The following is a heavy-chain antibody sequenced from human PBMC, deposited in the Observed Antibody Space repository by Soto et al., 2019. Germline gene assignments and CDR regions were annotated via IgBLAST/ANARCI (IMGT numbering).Heavy chain of an antibody. Sequence: HPGGSLRLSCAASGFTFSSYAMSWVRQAPGKGLEWVSTISGSGSGTHYADSVKGRFTISRDNSKNTLYLQMNSLRAEDTAVYYCAKKIYCSGGICPLVPFDYWGQGTLVTVSS. CDR1: GFTFSSYA. D-gene: IGHD2-15*01. CDR3: AKKIYCSGGICPLVPFDY. V-gene: IGHV3-23*01. CDR2: ISGSGSGT. J-gene: IGHJ4*02.